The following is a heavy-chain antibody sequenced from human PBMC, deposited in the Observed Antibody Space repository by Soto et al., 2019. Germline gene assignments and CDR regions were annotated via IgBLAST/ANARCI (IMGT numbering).Heavy chain of an antibody. V-gene: IGHV4-59*01. CDR1: GGSISSYY. CDR2: IYYRGST. CDR3: ARDFDHVDSYLGGAFDI. J-gene: IGHJ3*02. D-gene: IGHD3-10*01. Sequence: QVQLQESGPGLVKPSETLSLTCTVSGGSISSYYWSWIRQPPGMGLEWIGYIYYRGSTNYNPSLNSRDTIEVDTSNLQFSLKVRSVTAADPAVYYCARDFDHVDSYLGGAFDICGQGTMVTVSS.